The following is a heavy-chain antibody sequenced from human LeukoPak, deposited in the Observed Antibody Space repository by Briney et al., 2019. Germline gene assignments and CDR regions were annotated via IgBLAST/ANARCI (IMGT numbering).Heavy chain of an antibody. CDR1: GGSISSYY. CDR3: ARLNRGYCSSTSCYAPYY. D-gene: IGHD2-2*01. Sequence: SETLFLTCTVSGGSISSYYWSWIRQPPGKGLEWIGEINHSGSTNYNPSLKSRVTISVDTSKNQFSLKLSSVTAADTAVYYCARLNRGYCSSTSCYAPYYWGQGTLVTVSS. J-gene: IGHJ4*02. V-gene: IGHV4-34*01. CDR2: INHSGST.